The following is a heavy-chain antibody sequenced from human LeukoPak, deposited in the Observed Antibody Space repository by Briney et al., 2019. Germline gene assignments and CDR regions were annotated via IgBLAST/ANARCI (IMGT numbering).Heavy chain of an antibody. Sequence: ASVKVSCKASGGTFSSYAISWVRQAPGQGLEWMGGIIPIFGTANYAQKFQGRVTITADESTSTAYMELSSLRSEDMAVYYCAGSYDFWSGYPYWGQGTLVTVSS. CDR2: IIPIFGTA. V-gene: IGHV1-69*13. J-gene: IGHJ4*02. D-gene: IGHD3-3*01. CDR1: GGTFSSYA. CDR3: AGSYDFWSGYPY.